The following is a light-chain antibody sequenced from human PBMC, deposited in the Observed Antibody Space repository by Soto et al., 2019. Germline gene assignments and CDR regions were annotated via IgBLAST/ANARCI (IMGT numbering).Light chain of an antibody. CDR3: QQYGSSPPVT. Sequence: EIVLTQSPGTLSLSPGERATLSCRASQSVSSTYLAWYQQRPDQAPRLLIYGASGRATGIPDRFSGSGSGTDFTLTISRLEPEDFAVYYCQQYGSSPPVTFGQGTRLEIK. V-gene: IGKV3-20*01. J-gene: IGKJ5*01. CDR2: GAS. CDR1: QSVSSTY.